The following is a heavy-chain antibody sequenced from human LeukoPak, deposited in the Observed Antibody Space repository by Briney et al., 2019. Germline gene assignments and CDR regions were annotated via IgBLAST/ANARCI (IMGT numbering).Heavy chain of an antibody. D-gene: IGHD5-18*01. V-gene: IGHV1-18*04. CDR2: ISAYNGNT. J-gene: IGHJ4*02. CDR1: GYTFTSYG. CDR3: ARAEDTAMVT. Sequence: ASVKASCKASGYTFTSYGISWVRQAPGQRLEWMGWISAYNGNTNYAQKLQGRVTITTDTSTSTAYMELRSLGSDDTAVYYCARAEDTAMVTWGQGTLVTVSS.